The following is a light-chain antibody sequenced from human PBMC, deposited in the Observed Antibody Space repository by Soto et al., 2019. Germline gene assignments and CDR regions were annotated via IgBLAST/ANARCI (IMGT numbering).Light chain of an antibody. CDR2: GAS. CDR1: QSVSSSY. J-gene: IGKJ2*01. CDR3: QQYGSSSYT. Sequence: EIVLTQSPGTLSLSPGERATLSCRASQSVSSSYLAWYQQKPGQAPTLLIYGASSRAPGIPGRFSGSGSGTDFTLTISRLEPEDFAVYYCQQYGSSSYTFGQGTKLEIK. V-gene: IGKV3-20*01.